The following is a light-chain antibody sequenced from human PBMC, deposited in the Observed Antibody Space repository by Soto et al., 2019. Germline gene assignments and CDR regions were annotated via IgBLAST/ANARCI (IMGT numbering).Light chain of an antibody. Sequence: EIVLTQSPGTLSLSPGERATLSCRASQSVSSNYLAWYQQKPGQAPRLLIYGASNRATGIPDRFSGSGSETDFPLTISRQEPEDFAVFYCQQYGSSSWTFGQGTKVEIK. CDR1: QSVSSNY. CDR3: QQYGSSSWT. CDR2: GAS. V-gene: IGKV3-20*01. J-gene: IGKJ1*01.